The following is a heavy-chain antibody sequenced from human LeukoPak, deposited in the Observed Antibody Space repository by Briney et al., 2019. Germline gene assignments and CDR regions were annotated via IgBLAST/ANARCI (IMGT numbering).Heavy chain of an antibody. D-gene: IGHD3-10*01. CDR1: GGSFSGYY. CDR3: ARGPNVLLWFGELPPFDY. J-gene: IGHJ4*02. V-gene: IGHV4-34*01. Sequence: SETLSLTCAVYGGSFSGYYWSWIRQPPGKGLEWIGEINHSGSTNYNPSLKSRVTISVDTSKNQFSLKLSSLTAADTAVYYCARGPNVLLWFGELPPFDYWGQGTLVTVSS. CDR2: INHSGST.